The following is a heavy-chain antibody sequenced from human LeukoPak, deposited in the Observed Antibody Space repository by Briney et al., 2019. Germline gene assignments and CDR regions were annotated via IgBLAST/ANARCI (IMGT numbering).Heavy chain of an antibody. CDR3: AKGDMITFGGVIVY. V-gene: IGHV3-23*01. D-gene: IGHD3-16*02. J-gene: IGHJ4*02. Sequence: GGSLRLSCAASGYTFTSYAMSWVRQAPGKGLEWVSAISGSGGSTYYADSVKGRFTISRDNSKNTLYLQMNSLRAEDTAVYYCAKGDMITFGGVIVYWGQGTLVTVSS. CDR2: ISGSGGST. CDR1: GYTFTSYA.